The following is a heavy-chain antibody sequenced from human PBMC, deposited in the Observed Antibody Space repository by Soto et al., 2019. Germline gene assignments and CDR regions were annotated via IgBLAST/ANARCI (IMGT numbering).Heavy chain of an antibody. D-gene: IGHD3-9*01. CDR2: INQGGST. Sequence: TSETLSLTCAVYGGSFSNYYWSWIRQPPGKGLEWIGEINQGGSTTYNPSLKSRVTMSLDTSKNQYFLKLNSVTAADTAVYYCAPVRNFDKLFSLWGQGTPVTVS. CDR3: APVRNFDKLFSL. V-gene: IGHV4-34*01. CDR1: GGSFSNYY. J-gene: IGHJ4*02.